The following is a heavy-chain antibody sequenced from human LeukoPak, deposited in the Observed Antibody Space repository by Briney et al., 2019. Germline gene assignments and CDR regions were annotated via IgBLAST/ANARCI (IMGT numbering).Heavy chain of an antibody. D-gene: IGHD3-3*01. CDR3: ARDHNTYYNFWSGYYPRAGGYYYYMDV. CDR1: GYTFTGYY. CDR2: INPSGGST. J-gene: IGHJ6*03. Sequence: ASVKVSCKASGYTFTGYYMHWVRQAPGQGLEWMGIINPSGGSTSYAQKFQGRVTMTRDTSTSTVYMELSSLRPEDTAVYYCARDHNTYYNFWSGYYPRAGGYYYYMDVWGKGTTVTVSS. V-gene: IGHV1-46*01.